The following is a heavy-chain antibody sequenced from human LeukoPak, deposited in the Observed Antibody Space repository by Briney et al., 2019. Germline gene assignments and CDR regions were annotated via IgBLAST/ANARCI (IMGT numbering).Heavy chain of an antibody. CDR3: ARDPGYESWGPFWGGMDV. J-gene: IGHJ6*04. CDR2: ITRDGSST. V-gene: IGHV3-74*01. CDR1: GFTFSSSW. D-gene: IGHD3-16*01. Sequence: QPGGSLRLSCAASGFTFSSSWMHWVRQAPGKGLVWVSRITRDGSSTTYADSVKGRFTTSRDNAKNTLYLQMDSLRDDDTAVYYCARDPGYESWGPFWGGMDVWGNGTTVIVSS.